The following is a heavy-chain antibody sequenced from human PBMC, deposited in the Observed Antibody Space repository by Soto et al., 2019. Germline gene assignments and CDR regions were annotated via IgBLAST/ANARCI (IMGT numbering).Heavy chain of an antibody. J-gene: IGHJ4*02. CDR2: ISFDGNNE. V-gene: IGHV3-30*03. CDR1: GFTFSNYA. D-gene: IGHD3-10*01. Sequence: QVQLVESGGGVVQPGRSLRLSCAVSGFTFSNYAMHWVRQAPGKGLEWMAVISFDGNNEKYVDSLKGRFTISRDNSKNTLYLQMNSRRPEDTAVYYCALSSGTHGYWGQGTLVTVSS. CDR3: ALSSGTHGY.